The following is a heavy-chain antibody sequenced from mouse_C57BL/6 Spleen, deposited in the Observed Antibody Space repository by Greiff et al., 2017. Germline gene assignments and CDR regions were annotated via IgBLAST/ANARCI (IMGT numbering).Heavy chain of an antibody. V-gene: IGHV1-52*01. Sequence: QVQLQQPGAELVRPGSSVKLSCKASGYTFTSYWMHWVKQRPIQGLEWIGNIDPSDSDTHYNQKFKDKATLTVDKSSSTAYMQLSSLTSEDSAVYYCARWGIRNYFDYWGKGTTLTVSS. D-gene: IGHD3-2*02. CDR3: ARWGIRNYFDY. J-gene: IGHJ2*01. CDR1: GYTFTSYW. CDR2: IDPSDSDT.